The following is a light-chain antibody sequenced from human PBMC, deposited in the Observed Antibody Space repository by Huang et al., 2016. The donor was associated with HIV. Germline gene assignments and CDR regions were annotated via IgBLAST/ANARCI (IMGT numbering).Light chain of an antibody. V-gene: IGKV1-16*01. CDR3: QHYNNNYPWT. Sequence: DIQMTQSPSSLSASVGDRVTITCRASQGINNFLGWFQQRPGKAPKSLIYAASSLQSWVPSRFSGRGSGTDFTLTISSLQPEDFATYYCQHYNNNYPWTFGQGTKVEIK. CDR2: AAS. CDR1: QGINNF. J-gene: IGKJ1*01.